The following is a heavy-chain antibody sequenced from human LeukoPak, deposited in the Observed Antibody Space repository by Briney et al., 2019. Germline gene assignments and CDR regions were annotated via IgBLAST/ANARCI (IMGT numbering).Heavy chain of an antibody. J-gene: IGHJ4*02. CDR1: GGSINSSSYY. V-gene: IGHV4-39*07. CDR3: AREGGDSSGYYHDY. CDR2: IYYSGTT. Sequence: ASETLSLTCTVSGGSINSSSYYWGWIRQSPGKGLEWIRSIYYSGTTYYNPSLKSRVTISVDTSKNQFSLKLSSVTAADTAVYYCAREGGDSSGYYHDYWGQGTLVSVSS. D-gene: IGHD3-22*01.